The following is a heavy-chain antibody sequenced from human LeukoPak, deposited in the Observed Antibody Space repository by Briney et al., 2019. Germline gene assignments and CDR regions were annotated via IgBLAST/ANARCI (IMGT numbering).Heavy chain of an antibody. Sequence: GGSLRLSCAASGFTFSSYAMHWVRQAPGKGLEWVAVVSYDGSNKSYADSVKGRFTISRDNSKNTLYLQMNSLRAEDTAVYYCARGVEAILTYGTIDYWGQGTLVTVSS. V-gene: IGHV3-30*04. CDR2: VSYDGSNK. D-gene: IGHD3-3*01. CDR3: ARGVEAILTYGTIDY. CDR1: GFTFSSYA. J-gene: IGHJ4*02.